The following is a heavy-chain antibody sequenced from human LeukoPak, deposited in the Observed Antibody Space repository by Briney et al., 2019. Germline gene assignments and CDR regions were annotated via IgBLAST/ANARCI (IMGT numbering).Heavy chain of an antibody. V-gene: IGHV1-69-2*01. CDR1: GYTFTGYY. CDR3: ATDSMVRGVIPL. D-gene: IGHD3-10*01. Sequence: ASVKVSCKVSGYTFTGYYMHWVQQAPGKGLEWMGLVDPEDGETIYAEKFQGRVTITADTSTDTAYMELSSLRSEDTAVYYCATDSMVRGVIPLWGQGTLVTVSS. CDR2: VDPEDGET. J-gene: IGHJ4*02.